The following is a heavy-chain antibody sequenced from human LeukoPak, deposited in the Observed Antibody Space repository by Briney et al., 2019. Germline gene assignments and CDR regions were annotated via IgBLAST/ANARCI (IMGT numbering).Heavy chain of an antibody. Sequence: GGSLRLSCAASGFTFSNYGMHWVRQAPGKGLEWVAFIRYDGSSTYYADSVKGRFTISRDTSKNTLYLQMNSLRAEDTAVYYCARGAAKGGYWGQGTLVTVSS. D-gene: IGHD1-26*01. CDR1: GFTFSNYG. CDR3: ARGAAKGGY. J-gene: IGHJ4*02. CDR2: IRYDGSST. V-gene: IGHV3-30*02.